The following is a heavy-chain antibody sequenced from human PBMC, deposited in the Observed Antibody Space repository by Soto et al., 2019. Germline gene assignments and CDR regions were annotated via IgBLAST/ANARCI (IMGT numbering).Heavy chain of an antibody. CDR3: ARGSLTRLWSGELYPFYYCSGMDV. CDR1: GGSFSGYY. CDR2: INHSGST. D-gene: IGHD3-10*01. J-gene: IGHJ6*02. Sequence: QVQLQQWGAGLLKPSETLSLTCAVYGGSFSGYYWSWIRQPPGKGLEWIGEINHSGSTNYNPSLKSRVTISVDTSKIQVSLKLSSVTAAGTAVYYCARGSLTRLWSGELYPFYYCSGMDVWGQGTTVTVSS. V-gene: IGHV4-34*01.